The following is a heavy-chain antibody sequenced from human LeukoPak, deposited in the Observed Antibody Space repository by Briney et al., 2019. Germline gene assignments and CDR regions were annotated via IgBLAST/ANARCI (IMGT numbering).Heavy chain of an antibody. V-gene: IGHV6-1*01. CDR1: GDSFSGNSAS. D-gene: IGHD6-6*01. Sequence: PSQTLSLTCAVSGDSFSGNSASWNWLRQSPSGGLEWLGRTYYRSKLSNDYAHSVKSRITNNPDTSKNEFSLQLDSVTPEDTAVYYCARDPDSSSEWGPFDYWGQGTLVTVSS. J-gene: IGHJ4*02. CDR3: ARDPDSSSEWGPFDY. CDR2: TYYRSKLSN.